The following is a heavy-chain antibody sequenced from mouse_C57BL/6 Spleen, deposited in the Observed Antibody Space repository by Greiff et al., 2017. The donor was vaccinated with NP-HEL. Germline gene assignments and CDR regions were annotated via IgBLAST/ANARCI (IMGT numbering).Heavy chain of an antibody. CDR3: ARDRSGSYWYFDV. Sequence: EVKLMESGPGLVKPSQSLSLTCSVTGYSITSGYYWNWIRQFPGNKLEWMGYISYDGSNNYNPSLKNRISITRDTSKNQFFLKLKSVTTEDTATYYCARDRSGSYWYFDVWGTGTTVTVSS. J-gene: IGHJ1*03. CDR2: ISYDGSN. V-gene: IGHV3-6*01. CDR1: GYSITSGYY.